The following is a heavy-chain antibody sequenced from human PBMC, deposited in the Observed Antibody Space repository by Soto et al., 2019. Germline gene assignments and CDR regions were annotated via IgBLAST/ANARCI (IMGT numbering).Heavy chain of an antibody. CDR1: GYTFTGYY. CDR2: INPNSGGT. J-gene: IGHJ6*02. V-gene: IGHV1-2*04. Sequence: GASVKVSCKASGYTFTGYYMHWVRQAPGQGLEWMGWINPNSGGTNYAQKFQGWVTMTRDTSISTAYMELSRLRSDDTAVYYCATAWRAARPTLDRYYYYGMDVWGQGTTVTVSS. CDR3: ATAWRAARPTLDRYYYYGMDV. D-gene: IGHD6-6*01.